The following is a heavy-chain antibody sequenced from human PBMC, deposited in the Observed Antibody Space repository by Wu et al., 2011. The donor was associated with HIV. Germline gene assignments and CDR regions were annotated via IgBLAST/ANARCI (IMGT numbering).Heavy chain of an antibody. D-gene: IGHD2-8*02. V-gene: IGHV1-18*01. J-gene: IGHJ1*01. CDR1: GYMFTSYG. CDR3: AREWRYCTGGSPCPSEYLQH. Sequence: QLVQSGTEVKKPGASVKVSCETSGYMFTSYGVSWVRQAPGQGLEWMGWISGYNRDSNFRQKFKGRITMTTDTVTRTAFLELRNLRSDDTALYYCAREWRYCTGGSPCPSEYLQHWGQGTLV. CDR2: ISGYNRDS.